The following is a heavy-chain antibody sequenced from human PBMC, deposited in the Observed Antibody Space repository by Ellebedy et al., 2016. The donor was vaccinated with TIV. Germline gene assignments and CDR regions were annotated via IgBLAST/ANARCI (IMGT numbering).Heavy chain of an antibody. J-gene: IGHJ5*02. CDR1: GASISSYS. V-gene: IGHV4-59*01. Sequence: SETLSLTCTVSGASISSYSWMWVRQPPGKGLEWIAYLYYTGSTRYNPALQSRVTMSVDASKNQFSLNLNSISAADTAVYYCARGLTGYLNWFDPWGQGILVSVSS. D-gene: IGHD3-9*01. CDR2: LYYTGST. CDR3: ARGLTGYLNWFDP.